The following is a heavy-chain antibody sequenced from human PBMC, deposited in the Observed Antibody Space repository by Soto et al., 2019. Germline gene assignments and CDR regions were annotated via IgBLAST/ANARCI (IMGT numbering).Heavy chain of an antibody. Sequence: QGQLVQSGAEVEKPGASVKVSCKASGYTFTRYGISWVRQAPGQGLEWMGWISGYNGDTNYAQKVQGRVTMTIDTSTSIAYIELRRLTSDDTAVYYCAKNGQPPYYYYGMDVWGQGTTVTVSS. CDR3: AKNGQPPYYYYGMDV. V-gene: IGHV1-18*01. J-gene: IGHJ6*02. CDR2: ISGYNGDT. CDR1: GYTFTRYG.